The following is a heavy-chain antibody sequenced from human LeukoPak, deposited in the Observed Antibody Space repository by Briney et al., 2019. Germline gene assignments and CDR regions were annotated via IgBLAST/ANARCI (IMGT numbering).Heavy chain of an antibody. CDR1: GFTFSSYG. CDR2: IWYDGSNK. Sequence: GGSLRLSCAASGFTFSSYGMHWVRQAPGKGLEWVAVIWYDGSNKYYADSVKGRFTISRDNSKNTLYLQMNSLRAEDTAVYYCARERPKLWPTIYYHGMDVWGQGTTVTVSS. CDR3: ARERPKLWPTIYYHGMDV. D-gene: IGHD5-18*01. V-gene: IGHV3-33*01. J-gene: IGHJ6*02.